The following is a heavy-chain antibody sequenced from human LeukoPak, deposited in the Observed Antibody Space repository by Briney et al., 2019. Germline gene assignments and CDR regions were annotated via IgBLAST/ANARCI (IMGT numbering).Heavy chain of an antibody. J-gene: IGHJ6*03. Sequence: PGGSLRPSCAASGFTVCGNEMRWVRQAPGKGLEWVSSISGGNTNNADSRKGRFTISSGNSKKTPRLQVNSLGAEDTAVYWGWFGELLRQSYYYYYMGVWGKGTTVTVSS. CDR1: GFTVCGNE. D-gene: IGHD3-10*01. CDR2: ISGGNT. V-gene: IGHV3-38-3*01. CDR3: WFGELLRQSYYYYYMGV.